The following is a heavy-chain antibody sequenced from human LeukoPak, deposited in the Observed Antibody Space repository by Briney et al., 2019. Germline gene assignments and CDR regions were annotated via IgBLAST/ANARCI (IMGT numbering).Heavy chain of an antibody. CDR3: ARYGSRRAFDI. V-gene: IGHV3-48*01. CDR2: LSSSSITI. D-gene: IGHD3-10*01. CDR1: GFTFSDYA. Sequence: GGSLRLSCAASGFTFSDYAMSWVRQAPGKGLEWLSYLSSSSITIYYADSVKGRFTISRDNAENSLHLQMNSLRAEDTAVYYCARYGSRRAFDIWGQGTMVTVSS. J-gene: IGHJ3*02.